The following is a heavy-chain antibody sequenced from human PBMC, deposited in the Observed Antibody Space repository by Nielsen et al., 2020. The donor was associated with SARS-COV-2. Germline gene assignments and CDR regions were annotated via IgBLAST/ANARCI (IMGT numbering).Heavy chain of an antibody. D-gene: IGHD3-10*01. J-gene: IGHJ2*01. Sequence: GESLKISCAASGFTFTNSWMLWVRQAPGKGLVWVSRIKSDGRTINYADSVKGRFTISRDNSKNTVYLQMNSLRAEDTAVYYCAKEGEDDFWGRGTLVTVSS. CDR2: IKSDGRTI. CDR1: GFTFTNSW. CDR3: AKEGEDDF. V-gene: IGHV3-74*01.